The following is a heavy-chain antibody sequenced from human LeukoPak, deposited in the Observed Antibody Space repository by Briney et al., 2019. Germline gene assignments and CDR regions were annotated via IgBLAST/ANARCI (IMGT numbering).Heavy chain of an antibody. J-gene: IGHJ3*02. V-gene: IGHV3-9*01. CDR1: GFTFDDYA. CDR3: ASILYDSSGYSKPQDDAFDI. Sequence: GGSLRLSCAASGFTFDDYAMHWVRQAPGKGLEWVSGISWNSGSIGYADSVKGRFTISRDNSKNTLYLQMNSLRAEDTAVYYCASILYDSSGYSKPQDDAFDIWGQGTMVTVSS. CDR2: ISWNSGSI. D-gene: IGHD3-22*01.